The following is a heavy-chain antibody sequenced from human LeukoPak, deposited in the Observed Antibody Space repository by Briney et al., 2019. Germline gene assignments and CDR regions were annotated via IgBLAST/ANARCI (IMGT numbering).Heavy chain of an antibody. Sequence: GASVKVSCKASVYTFTVYYMHGVRQAPGPGLEWMGWINPNRCGTNYAQKFQGSVTMTRDTPISRVYVELIRMRSDDAAVYSCARGGRITIFGVVIRSDTPLFYPWGQGTLVTVSS. CDR2: INPNRCGT. J-gene: IGHJ5*02. CDR3: ARGGRITIFGVVIRSDTPLFYP. CDR1: VYTFTVYY. V-gene: IGHV1-2*02. D-gene: IGHD3-3*01.